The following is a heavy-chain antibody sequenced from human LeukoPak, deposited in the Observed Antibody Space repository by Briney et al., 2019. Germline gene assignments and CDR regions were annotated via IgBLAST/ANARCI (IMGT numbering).Heavy chain of an antibody. J-gene: IGHJ4*02. CDR3: ARGMGSPQSFDY. Sequence: PSETLSLTCTVSGGSISSYYWSWLRQPPGKGLEWIGYIYYSGSTNYNPSLKSRVTISVDTSKNQFSLKLSSVTAADTAVYYCARGMGSPQSFDYWGQGTLVTVSS. V-gene: IGHV4-59*01. D-gene: IGHD3-10*01. CDR1: GGSISSYY. CDR2: IYYSGST.